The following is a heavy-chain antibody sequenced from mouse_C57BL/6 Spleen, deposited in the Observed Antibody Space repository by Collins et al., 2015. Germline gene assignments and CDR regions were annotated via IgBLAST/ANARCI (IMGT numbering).Heavy chain of an antibody. J-gene: IGHJ1*03. CDR2: IYPGSGNT. CDR1: GYTFTDYY. D-gene: IGHD1-1*01. V-gene: IGHV1-76*01. CDR3: ARSYYYGGYFDA. Sequence: QVQLKQSGAELVRPGASVKLSCKASGYTFTDYYINWVKQRPGQGLEWIARIYPGSGNTYYNEKFKGKATLTAEKSSSTAYMQLSSLTSEDSVVYFCARSYYYGGYFDAWGTGTTVTVSS.